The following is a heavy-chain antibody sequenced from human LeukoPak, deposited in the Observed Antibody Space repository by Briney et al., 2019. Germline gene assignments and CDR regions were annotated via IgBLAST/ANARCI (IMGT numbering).Heavy chain of an antibody. Sequence: ASVKVSCKASGYTFTGYYMHWVRQAPGQGLEWMGRINPNSGGTNYAQKFQGRVTMTRDTSISTAYMELSRLRSDDTAVYYCAKENSYSIYYFDYWGQGTLVTVSS. CDR3: AKENSYSIYYFDY. CDR2: INPNSGGT. V-gene: IGHV1-2*06. J-gene: IGHJ4*02. D-gene: IGHD6-13*01. CDR1: GYTFTGYY.